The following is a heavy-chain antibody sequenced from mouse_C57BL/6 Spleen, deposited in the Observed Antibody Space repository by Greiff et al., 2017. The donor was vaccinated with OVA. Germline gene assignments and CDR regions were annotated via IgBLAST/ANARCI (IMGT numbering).Heavy chain of an antibody. J-gene: IGHJ1*03. CDR2: IRNKANGYTP. CDR1: GFTFTDYY. CDR3: ARYPYGSSYGYVDV. V-gene: IGHV7-3*01. Sequence: DVQLVESGGGLVQPGGSLSLSCAASGFTFTDYYMSWVRQPPGKALEWLGFIRNKANGYTPEYSASVKGRFTISRDISQSILYVQMKALRAEDSATYYCARYPYGSSYGYVDVWGTGTTLTVSS. D-gene: IGHD1-1*01.